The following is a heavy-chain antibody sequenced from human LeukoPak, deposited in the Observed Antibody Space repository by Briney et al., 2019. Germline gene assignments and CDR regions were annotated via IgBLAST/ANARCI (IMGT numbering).Heavy chain of an antibody. V-gene: IGHV4-59*01. J-gene: IGHJ4*02. CDR3: ARGVRGSDRYYFDY. CDR1: GGSISSYY. D-gene: IGHD3-10*01. Sequence: PSETLSLTCTVSGGSISSYYWSWVRQPPGKGLEWSGYIYYSGSTNYNPSLKSRVTISVDTSKNQFSLKLSSVTAADTAVYYCARGVRGSDRYYFDYWGQGTLVTVSS. CDR2: IYYSGST.